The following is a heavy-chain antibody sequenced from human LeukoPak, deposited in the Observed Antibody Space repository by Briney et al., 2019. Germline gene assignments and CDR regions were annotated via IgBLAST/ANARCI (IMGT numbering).Heavy chain of an antibody. Sequence: GGSLRLSCAASGFTFSSYAMSWVRQAPGKGLEWVSAISGSGGSTYYADSVKGRFTISRDNSKNTLYLQMNSLRAEDMAVYYCAKATSSSSELDYWGQGTLVTVSS. J-gene: IGHJ4*02. D-gene: IGHD6-6*01. CDR3: AKATSSSSELDY. V-gene: IGHV3-23*01. CDR2: ISGSGGST. CDR1: GFTFSSYA.